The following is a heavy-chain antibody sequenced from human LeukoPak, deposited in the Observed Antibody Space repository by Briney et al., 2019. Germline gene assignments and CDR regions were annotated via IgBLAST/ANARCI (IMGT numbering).Heavy chain of an antibody. CDR3: ARDPGLEDGYNSGTYYFDY. CDR1: GFTFSSYA. J-gene: IGHJ4*02. CDR2: ISGSGGST. D-gene: IGHD5-24*01. V-gene: IGHV3-23*01. Sequence: SGGSLRLSCAASGFTFSSYAMSWVRQAPGKGLEWVSAISGSGGSTYYADSVKGRFTISRDNSKNTLYLQMNSLRAEDTAVYYCARDPGLEDGYNSGTYYFDYWGQGTLVTVSS.